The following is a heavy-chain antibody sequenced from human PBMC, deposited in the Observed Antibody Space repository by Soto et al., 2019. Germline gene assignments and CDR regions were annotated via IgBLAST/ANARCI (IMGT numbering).Heavy chain of an antibody. CDR2: MQPSTGRT. CDR3: ARGVSAGVDY. Sequence: QVQLVQSGAEVREPGASVKVSCKASGYSFTSLDINWVRQTAGQGLEWMGWMQPSTGRTGYAQKLQGRVTMTRYTSINTAYMELTTLTSDDTAFYYCARGVSAGVDYWGQGTLVTVSS. D-gene: IGHD1-26*01. J-gene: IGHJ4*02. CDR1: GYSFTSLD. V-gene: IGHV1-8*01.